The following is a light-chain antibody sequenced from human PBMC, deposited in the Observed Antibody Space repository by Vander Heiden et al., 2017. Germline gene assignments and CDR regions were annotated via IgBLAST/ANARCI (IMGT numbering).Light chain of an antibody. J-gene: IGLJ3*02. CDR3: AAWDDSLNGPV. Sequence: QSVLPQPPSASGTPGQRVTTPCSGSSSNIGSNTVNWYRQLPGTAPKLLIYSNNQRPSGVPDRFSGSKSGTSASLAISGLQSEDEADYYCAAWDDSLNGPVFGGGTKLTVL. CDR2: SNN. V-gene: IGLV1-44*01. CDR1: SSNIGSNT.